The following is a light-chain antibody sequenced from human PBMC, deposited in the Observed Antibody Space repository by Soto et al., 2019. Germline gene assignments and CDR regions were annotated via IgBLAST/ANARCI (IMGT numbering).Light chain of an antibody. CDR1: QDITTS. Sequence: DIQMTQSPSFLSASVGDRVTITCQASQDITTSLNWYQQKPGKAPKLLMYDASNLETGVPSRCSGSGSGTDFTFTISSLQAEDIATYYCQQYDNLPLSFGGGTKVEIK. CDR3: QQYDNLPLS. J-gene: IGKJ4*01. CDR2: DAS. V-gene: IGKV1-33*01.